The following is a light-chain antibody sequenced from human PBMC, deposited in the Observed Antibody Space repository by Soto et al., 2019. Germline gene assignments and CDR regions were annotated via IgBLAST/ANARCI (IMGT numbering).Light chain of an antibody. CDR2: TDS. V-gene: IGLV1-44*01. J-gene: IGLJ1*01. CDR3: AAWDDSLNGFV. CDR1: SSNIGKSS. Sequence: QSALTQPPSASGTPWQKVTISCSGSSSNIGKSSVHWFQQLPGTAPKLLMHTDSKRPSGVPDRFSGSKSGTSASLAISGLQSEDEADYFCAAWDDSLNGFVFGTGSKVTVL.